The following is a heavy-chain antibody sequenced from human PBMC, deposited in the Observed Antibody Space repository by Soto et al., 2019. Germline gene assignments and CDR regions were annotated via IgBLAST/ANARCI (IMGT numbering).Heavy chain of an antibody. V-gene: IGHV4-39*01. CDR1: GGSISSSSYY. Sequence: SETLSLTCTVSGGSISSSSYYWGWIRQPPGKGLEWIGSIYYSGSTYYNPSLKSRVTISVDTSKNQFSLKLSSVTAADTAVYYCARHRKEWLAYYYYYYMDVWGKGTTVTVSS. CDR3: ARHRKEWLAYYYYYYMDV. D-gene: IGHD3-3*01. J-gene: IGHJ6*03. CDR2: IYYSGST.